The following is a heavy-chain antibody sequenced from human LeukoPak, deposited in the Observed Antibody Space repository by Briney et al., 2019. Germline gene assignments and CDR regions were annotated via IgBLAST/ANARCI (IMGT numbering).Heavy chain of an antibody. J-gene: IGHJ1*01. Sequence: PGGSLRLACAASGSTFSSYAMSWVRQAPGKGLEWVSAISGSRGSTYYADSVKGRFTISRENSKNTLYLQMNSLRADDTAVYYCAKHHYSRTWTEYFQHWGQDTLVTVSS. CDR2: ISGSRGST. D-gene: IGHD6-13*01. CDR3: AKHHYSRTWTEYFQH. CDR1: GSTFSSYA. V-gene: IGHV3-23*01.